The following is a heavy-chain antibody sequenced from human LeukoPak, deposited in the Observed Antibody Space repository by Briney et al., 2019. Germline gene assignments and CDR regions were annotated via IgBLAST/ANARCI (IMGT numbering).Heavy chain of an antibody. Sequence: PSQTLSLTCTVSGGSISSGDYYWSWIRQPPGKGLEWIGYIYYSGSTYYNPSLKSRVTISVDTSKKQFSLKLSSVTAADTAVYYCARETPVVPAASYFDYWGQGTLVTVSS. CDR2: IYYSGST. D-gene: IGHD2-2*01. V-gene: IGHV4-30-4*08. CDR1: GGSISSGDYY. J-gene: IGHJ4*02. CDR3: ARETPVVPAASYFDY.